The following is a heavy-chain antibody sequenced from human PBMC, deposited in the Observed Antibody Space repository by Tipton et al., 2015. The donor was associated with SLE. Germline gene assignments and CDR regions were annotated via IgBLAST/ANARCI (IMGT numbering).Heavy chain of an antibody. V-gene: IGHV4-34*01. CDR1: GGSISSHY. D-gene: IGHD6-19*01. Sequence: LRLSCTVSGGSISSHYWSWIRQPPGKGLEWIGEINHSGSTNYNPSLKSRVTISVDTSKNQFSLKLRSVTAADTAVYYCARVGQWLDPPLFDYWGQGTLVTVSS. CDR2: INHSGST. J-gene: IGHJ4*02. CDR3: ARVGQWLDPPLFDY.